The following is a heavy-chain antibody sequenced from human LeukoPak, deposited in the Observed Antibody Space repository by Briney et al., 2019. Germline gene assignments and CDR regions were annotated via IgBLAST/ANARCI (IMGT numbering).Heavy chain of an antibody. CDR3: ARPRSRHRLLWFGELLSGNWFDP. V-gene: IGHV4-34*01. D-gene: IGHD3-10*01. Sequence: SETLSLTCTVSGGSISSYYWSWIRQPPGKGLEWIGEINHSGSTNYNPSLKSRVTISVDTSKNQFSLKLSSVTAADTAVYYCARPRSRHRLLWFGELLSGNWFDPWGQGTLVTVSS. CDR2: INHSGST. CDR1: GGSISSYY. J-gene: IGHJ5*02.